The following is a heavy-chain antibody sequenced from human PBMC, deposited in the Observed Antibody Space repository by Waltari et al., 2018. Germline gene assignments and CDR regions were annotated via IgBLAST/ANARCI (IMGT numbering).Heavy chain of an antibody. CDR2: IDYSWST. D-gene: IGHD3-3*01. J-gene: IGHJ4*02. V-gene: IGHV4-39*01. Sequence: QLQLQESGPGLVKPSETLSLTCTVSGGPISSSSSYWGWIRQPPGQGLEWIGSIDYSWSTYYNPSLKSRVTISVDTSKNQFSLKLSSVTAADTAVYYCASSGVYDFWFDYWGQGTLVTVSS. CDR3: ASSGVYDFWFDY. CDR1: GGPISSSSSY.